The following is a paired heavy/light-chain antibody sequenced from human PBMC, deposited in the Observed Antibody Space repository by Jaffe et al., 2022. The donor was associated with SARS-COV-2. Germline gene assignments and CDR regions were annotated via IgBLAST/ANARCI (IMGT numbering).Heavy chain of an antibody. CDR1: GFTFSNYG. CDR3: ARDSTNYYDNSGYQRRGFDY. J-gene: IGHJ4*02. CDR2: IWYDGSNK. Sequence: QLQLVESGGGVVQPGRSLRLSCAASGFTFSNYGMHWVRQAPGKGLEWVAFIWYDGSNKYYADSVKGRFTISRDNSKNTLYLQMNSLRAEDTAVYFCARDSTNYYDNSGYQRRGFDYWGQGTLVTVSS. V-gene: IGHV3-33*01. D-gene: IGHD3-22*01.
Light chain of an antibody. CDR1: QSVSSN. CDR2: DAS. CDR3: QQYNNWPPWT. J-gene: IGKJ1*01. V-gene: IGKV3-15*01. Sequence: EIVMTQSPATLSVSPGERATLSCRASQSVSSNLAWYQQKPGQAPRLLIYDASTRATGIPARFSGSGSGTEFTLTISSLQSEDFAVYYCQQYNNWPPWTFGQGTKVEIK.